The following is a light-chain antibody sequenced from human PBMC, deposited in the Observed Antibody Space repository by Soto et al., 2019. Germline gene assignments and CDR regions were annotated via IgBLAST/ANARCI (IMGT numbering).Light chain of an antibody. CDR1: NSNMGRNY. Sequence: QSVLTQTPSASGTPGQRVTISCSGSNSNMGRNYVYWYQQVPGTAPKLLMYRNDVRPSGVPDRITGSKSGNTASLTISGLQAEDEADYYCSSYTNTNTWVFGGGTKLTVL. J-gene: IGLJ3*02. CDR3: SSYTNTNTWV. V-gene: IGLV1-47*01. CDR2: RND.